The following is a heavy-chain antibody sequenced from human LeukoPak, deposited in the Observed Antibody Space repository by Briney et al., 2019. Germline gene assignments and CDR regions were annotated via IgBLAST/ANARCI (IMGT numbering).Heavy chain of an antibody. CDR3: ARRHGYSSGWYYFDY. CDR1: GGSISSGGYY. CDR2: IYHSGST. Sequence: PSQTLSLTCAVSGGSISSGGYYWSWIRQPPGKGLEWIGYIYHSGSTYYNPSLKSRVTISVDRSKNQFSLKLSSVTAADTAVYYCARRHGYSSGWYYFDYWGQGTLVTVSS. J-gene: IGHJ4*02. V-gene: IGHV4-30-2*01. D-gene: IGHD6-19*01.